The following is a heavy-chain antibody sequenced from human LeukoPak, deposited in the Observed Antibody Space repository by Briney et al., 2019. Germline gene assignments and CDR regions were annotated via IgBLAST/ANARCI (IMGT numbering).Heavy chain of an antibody. CDR2: ISSSGSSI. CDR1: GFTFSSYE. D-gene: IGHD4/OR15-4a*01. J-gene: IGHJ4*02. V-gene: IGHV3-48*03. Sequence: PGGSLRLSCAASGFTFSSYEMNWVRQAPGKGLEWISYISSSGSSISYADSVKGRFTISRDNAKNSLNLQMNSLGAEDTAVYYCASGGYGDQDYFDYWGQGTLVTVSS. CDR3: ASGGYGDQDYFDY.